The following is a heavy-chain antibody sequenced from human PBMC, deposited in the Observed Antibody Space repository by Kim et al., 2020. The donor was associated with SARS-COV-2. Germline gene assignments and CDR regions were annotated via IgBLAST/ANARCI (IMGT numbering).Heavy chain of an antibody. J-gene: IGHJ3*02. CDR1: GFTFSSYE. CDR2: ISDSGSTT. Sequence: GGSLRLSCAPSGFTFSSYEINWVRQAPGKGLEWVSYISDSGSTTYYAVSVKGRFTISRDNVKNSLFLQMNSLRAEDTAVYYCARESVTGTDAFDIWGQGTLVTVSS. CDR3: ARESVTGTDAFDI. D-gene: IGHD6-19*01. V-gene: IGHV3-48*03.